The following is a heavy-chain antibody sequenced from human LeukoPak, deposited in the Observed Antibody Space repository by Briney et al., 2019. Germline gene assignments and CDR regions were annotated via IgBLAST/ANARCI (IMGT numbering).Heavy chain of an antibody. D-gene: IGHD5-18*01. Sequence: SGGSLRLSCAASGFIFNINAMSWVRQAPGKGLEWVSGISGGGGDTYYADSVKGRFTISRDNSKNTVYLQMSSLRAEDTAVYYCAKVSRGGYGYEVPVDYWGQGTLVTVSS. CDR3: AKVSRGGYGYEVPVDY. CDR1: GFIFNINA. CDR2: ISGGGGDT. V-gene: IGHV3-23*01. J-gene: IGHJ4*02.